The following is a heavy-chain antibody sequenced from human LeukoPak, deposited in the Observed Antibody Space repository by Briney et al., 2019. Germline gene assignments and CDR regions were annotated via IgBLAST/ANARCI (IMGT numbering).Heavy chain of an antibody. Sequence: GGSLRLSCAASGFTFSSYAMSWVRQAPGKGLEWVSTLGGSGGNTYYADSVKGRVTISRDNSKNTLYLQMNSLRAEDTAVYHCAKGSYYYDSADYFDYWGQGTLVTVSS. CDR1: GFTFSSYA. J-gene: IGHJ4*02. V-gene: IGHV3-23*01. CDR2: LGGSGGNT. D-gene: IGHD3-22*01. CDR3: AKGSYYYDSADYFDY.